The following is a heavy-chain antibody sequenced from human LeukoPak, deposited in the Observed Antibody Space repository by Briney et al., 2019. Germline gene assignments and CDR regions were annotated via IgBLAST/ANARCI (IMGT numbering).Heavy chain of an antibody. CDR2: IHHSGST. J-gene: IGHJ4*02. Sequence: PSETLSLTCTVSGDSISTYYWSWIRQPPGKGLEWIGYIHHSGSTNYNPSLRSRVTISVDTSKNQFSLKLSSATAADTAVYFCARRAINSVMFDYWGQGTLVTVSS. V-gene: IGHV4-59*08. CDR1: GDSISTYY. CDR3: ARRAINSVMFDY. D-gene: IGHD3-16*01.